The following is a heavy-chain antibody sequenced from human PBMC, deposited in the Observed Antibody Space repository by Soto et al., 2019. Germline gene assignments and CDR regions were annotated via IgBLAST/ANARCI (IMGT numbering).Heavy chain of an antibody. CDR3: ARGAGGSGSYYYYGMDV. V-gene: IGHV4-59*01. CDR2: IYYSGNT. J-gene: IGHJ6*02. CDR1: GGSISTYY. Sequence: SATPSITCTVSGGSISTYYWSWIRQPPGKGLEWLGFIYYSGNTNYNPSLKSRVTISLDTSKNQFSLKLTSVTAADTAVYYCARGAGGSGSYYYYGMDVWGQGTTVTVSS. D-gene: IGHD3-10*01.